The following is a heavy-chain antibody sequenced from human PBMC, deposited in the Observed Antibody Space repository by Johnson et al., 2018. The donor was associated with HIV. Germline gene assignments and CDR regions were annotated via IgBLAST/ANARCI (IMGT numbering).Heavy chain of an antibody. CDR3: ATGNYYGSGSYAGYSAPFDI. V-gene: IGHV3-13*01. J-gene: IGHJ3*02. CDR2: IGTRSDT. CDR1: GFSFRTFA. Sequence: VQLVESGGGLVQPGGSLRLSCAASGFSFRTFALPSVRQRTGASSEWVSCIGTRSDTFYPDSVPGRFTIPLTNPKNSLYLQMNSLSSGDTAVYYCATGNYYGSGSYAGYSAPFDIWGQGTMVTVSS. D-gene: IGHD3-10*01.